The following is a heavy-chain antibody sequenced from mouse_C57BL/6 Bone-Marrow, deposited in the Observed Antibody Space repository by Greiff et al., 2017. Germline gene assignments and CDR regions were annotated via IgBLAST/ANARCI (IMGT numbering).Heavy chain of an antibody. J-gene: IGHJ1*03. CDR3: ARSYYYSSTYCYMDV. Sequence: QVQLQQPGAELVKPGASVKLSCKASGYTFTSYWMHWVKQRPGRGLEWIGRIGPNSGGTRYNEKFKSKATLTVDKPSSTAYMQLSSLTSEDSAVYYWARSYYYSSTYCYMDVWGKGTSVTVSS. CDR2: IGPNSGGT. D-gene: IGHD1-1*01. V-gene: IGHV1-72*01. CDR1: GYTFTSYW.